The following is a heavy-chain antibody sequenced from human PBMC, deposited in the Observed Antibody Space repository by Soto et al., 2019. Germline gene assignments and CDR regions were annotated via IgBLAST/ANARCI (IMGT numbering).Heavy chain of an antibody. CDR2: IYHSGST. CDR1: GGSISSGGYS. J-gene: IGHJ4*02. V-gene: IGHV4-30-2*01. D-gene: IGHD5-12*01. CDR3: ASRRDGYNYYGY. Sequence: QLQLQESGSGLVKPSQTLSLTCAVSGGSISSGGYSWSWIRQPPGKGLEWIGYIYHSGSTYYNPSLKSRVTISVDRSKNQFSLKLSSVTAADAAVYYCASRRDGYNYYGYWGQGTLVTVSS.